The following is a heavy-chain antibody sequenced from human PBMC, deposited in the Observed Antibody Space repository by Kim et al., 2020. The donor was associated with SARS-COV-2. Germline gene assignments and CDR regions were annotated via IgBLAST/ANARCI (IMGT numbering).Heavy chain of an antibody. J-gene: IGHJ4*02. CDR3: ARSLRIVATNDY. D-gene: IGHD5-12*01. CDR2: INHSGST. V-gene: IGHV4-34*01. Sequence: SETLSLTCAVYGGSFSGYYWSWIRQPPGKGLEWIGEINHSGSTNYNPSLKSRVTISVDTSKNQFSLKLSSVTAADTAVYYCARSLRIVATNDYWGQGTLVPVSS. CDR1: GGSFSGYY.